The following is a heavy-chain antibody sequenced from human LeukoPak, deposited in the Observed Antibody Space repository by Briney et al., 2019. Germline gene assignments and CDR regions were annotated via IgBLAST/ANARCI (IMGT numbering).Heavy chain of an antibody. CDR1: GFTFSSYA. D-gene: IGHD3-16*01. CDR3: ARDMTGPDDS. CDR2: ISYDGSNK. Sequence: GGSLRLSCAASGFTFSSYAVHWVRQAPGRGLEWVAVISYDGSNKYYADSVKGRFSISRDNSKNTLYLQMNSLRAEDTAVYYCARDMTGPDDSWGPGTLVTVSS. J-gene: IGHJ4*02. V-gene: IGHV3-30-3*01.